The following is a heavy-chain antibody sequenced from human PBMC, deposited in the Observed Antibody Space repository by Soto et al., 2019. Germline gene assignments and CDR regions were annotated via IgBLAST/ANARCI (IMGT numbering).Heavy chain of an antibody. J-gene: IGHJ3*02. V-gene: IGHV3-48*01. CDR2: ISAVSYTK. CDR3: ARDVYGGDDAFDI. CDR1: GFTFNTYS. D-gene: IGHD2-21*02. Sequence: PGGSLRLSCAASGFTFNTYSMNWVLQAPWKGLEWISYISAVSYTKYYANSVKGRFTISRDNSKNSLFLLMNSLRAEDTAVYFCARDVYGGDDAFDIWGQGTMATVSS.